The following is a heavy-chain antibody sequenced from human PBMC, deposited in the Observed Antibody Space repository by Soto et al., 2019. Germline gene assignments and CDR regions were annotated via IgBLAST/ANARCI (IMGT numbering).Heavy chain of an antibody. V-gene: IGHV1-69*02. Sequence: QVQLVQSGAEVKKPGSSVKVSCKASGGTFSSYTISWVREAPGQGLEWMGRIIPILGIANYAQKFQGRVTITADKSTSTAYRELSSLRSEDTAVYYCANSDIVVVPAASNDAFDIWGQGRMVTVSS. CDR3: ANSDIVVVPAASNDAFDI. J-gene: IGHJ3*02. D-gene: IGHD2-2*01. CDR2: IIPILGIA. CDR1: GGTFSSYT.